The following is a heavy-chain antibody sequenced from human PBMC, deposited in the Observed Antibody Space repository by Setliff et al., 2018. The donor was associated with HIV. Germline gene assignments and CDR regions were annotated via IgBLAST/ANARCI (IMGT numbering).Heavy chain of an antibody. Sequence: PGESLKISCKGSGYSFTSYWIAWVRQMPGKGLEWMGIIYPGDSDTRYSPSFQGQVTISADKSISTAYLQWSSLKASDTAMYYCARQHSSGWFNDYDYMDVWGKGTTVTVSS. D-gene: IGHD6-19*01. CDR1: GYSFTSYW. J-gene: IGHJ6*03. CDR3: ARQHSSGWFNDYDYMDV. CDR2: IYPGDSDT. V-gene: IGHV5-51*01.